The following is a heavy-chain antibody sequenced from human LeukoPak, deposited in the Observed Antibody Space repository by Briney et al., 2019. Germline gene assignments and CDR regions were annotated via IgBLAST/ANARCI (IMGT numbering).Heavy chain of an antibody. J-gene: IGHJ6*03. V-gene: IGHV1-69*01. Sequence: GASVKVSCKASGDTLSSRGFSWVRQAPGQGLEWMAGIIPMFGTVTYAQNFQGRVTITADESTGTAYMDLSSLRSEDTAVYYCARVVSIGQPPYFYYMDVWGKGTTVTVSS. D-gene: IGHD6-6*01. CDR3: ARVVSIGQPPYFYYMDV. CDR1: GDTLSSRG. CDR2: IIPMFGTV.